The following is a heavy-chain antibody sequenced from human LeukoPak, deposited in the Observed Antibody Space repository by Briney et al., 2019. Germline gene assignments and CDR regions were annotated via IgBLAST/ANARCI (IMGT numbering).Heavy chain of an antibody. CDR3: AGGPRYSSGPLDY. CDR2: IYYSGST. Sequence: PSETLSLTCTVSGGSISSYYWSWIRQPPGKGLEWIGYIYYSGSTNYNLSLKSRVTISVDTSKNQFSLKLSSVTAADTAVYYCAGGPRYSSGPLDYWGQGTLVTVSS. D-gene: IGHD6-19*01. V-gene: IGHV4-59*01. J-gene: IGHJ4*02. CDR1: GGSISSYY.